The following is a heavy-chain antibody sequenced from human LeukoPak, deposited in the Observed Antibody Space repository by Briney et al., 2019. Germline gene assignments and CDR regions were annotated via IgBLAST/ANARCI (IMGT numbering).Heavy chain of an antibody. CDR1: GFTFSSYA. V-gene: IGHV3-30-3*01. J-gene: IGHJ4*02. Sequence: GRSLRLSCAASGFTFSSYAMHWVRQAPGKGLEWVAVISYDGSNKYYPDSVKGRFTISRDNSKNTLYLQMNSLRAEDTAVYYCARVTVAGNFDYWGQGTLVTVSS. CDR3: ARVTVAGNFDY. D-gene: IGHD6-19*01. CDR2: ISYDGSNK.